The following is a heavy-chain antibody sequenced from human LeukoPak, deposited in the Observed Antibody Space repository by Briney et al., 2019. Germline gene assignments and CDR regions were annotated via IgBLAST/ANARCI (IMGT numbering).Heavy chain of an antibody. CDR1: GYTLTGYY. J-gene: IGHJ6*03. V-gene: IGHV1-2*06. CDR3: ASTFRTRGYYMDV. CDR2: INPNSGGT. D-gene: IGHD3-10*01. Sequence: ASVKVSCKASGYTLTGYYMHWVRQAPGQGLEWMGRINPNSGGTNYAQKFQGRVTMTRDTSISTAYMELSRLRSDDTAVYYCASTFRTRGYYMDVWGKGTTVTVSS.